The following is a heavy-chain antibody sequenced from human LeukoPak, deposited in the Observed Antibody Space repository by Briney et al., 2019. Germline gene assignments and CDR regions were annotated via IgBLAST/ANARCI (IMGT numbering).Heavy chain of an antibody. CDR1: GFTLNTFN. D-gene: IGHD3-9*01. CDR3: ARGHYDVLAASYKWTPDY. V-gene: IGHV3-21*01. CDR2: ITSGGDYI. J-gene: IGHJ4*02. Sequence: GGSLRLSCAASGFTLNTFNMNWVRQAPGKGLEWVSSITSGGDYIYYADSVKGRFTTSRDNAKNSLSLQLNSLRVEDTAVYYCARGHYDVLAASYKWTPDYWGQGTLVTVSS.